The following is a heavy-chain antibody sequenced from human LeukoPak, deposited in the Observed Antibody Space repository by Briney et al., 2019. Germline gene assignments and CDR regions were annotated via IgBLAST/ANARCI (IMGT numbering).Heavy chain of an antibody. CDR1: GYTLTELS. Sequence: ASVKVSCKVSGYTLTELSMHWVRQAPGKGLEWMGGFDPEDGETIYAQKFQGRVTMTEDTSTDTAYMELSSLRSEDTAVYYCATVRYYYDSSGYYYVKAPFDYWGQGTPVTVSS. V-gene: IGHV1-24*01. D-gene: IGHD3-22*01. CDR3: ATVRYYYDSSGYYYVKAPFDY. J-gene: IGHJ4*02. CDR2: FDPEDGET.